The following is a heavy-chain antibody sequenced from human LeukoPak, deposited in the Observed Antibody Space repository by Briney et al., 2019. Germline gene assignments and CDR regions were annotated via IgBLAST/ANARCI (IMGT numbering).Heavy chain of an antibody. CDR3: GRVSWDWANYPFDV. CDR1: GFTFSSYG. V-gene: IGHV3-33*01. J-gene: IGHJ3*01. CDR2: IWYDGSNK. Sequence: PGRSLRLSCAASGFTFSSYGMHWVRQAPGKGLEWVAVIWYDGSNKYYADSVKGRFTISRDNSKNTLYLQMNSVRAEDTAVYYCGRVSWDWANYPFDVWGQGTKVTVSS. D-gene: IGHD3/OR15-3a*01.